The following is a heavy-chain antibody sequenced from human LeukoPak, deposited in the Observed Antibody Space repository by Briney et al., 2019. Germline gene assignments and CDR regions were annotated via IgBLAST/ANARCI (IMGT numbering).Heavy chain of an antibody. CDR3: AKEGARPHYYYYYMDV. CDR2: ISGSGGST. Sequence: GGSLRLSCAASGFTFRSYAMSWVRQAPGKGLEWVSAISGSGGSTHYADSVKGRFTISRDNSKNTLYLQMNSLRAEDTAVYYCAKEGARPHYYYYYMDVWGRGTTVTVSS. J-gene: IGHJ6*03. CDR1: GFTFRSYA. V-gene: IGHV3-23*01. D-gene: IGHD4/OR15-4a*01.